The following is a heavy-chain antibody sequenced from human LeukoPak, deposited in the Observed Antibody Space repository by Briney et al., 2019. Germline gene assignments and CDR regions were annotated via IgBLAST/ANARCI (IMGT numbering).Heavy chain of an antibody. CDR1: GFTFSSYW. Sequence: GGSLRLSCAASGFTFSSYWMSWVRQAPGKGLEWVANIKQDGSEKYYVDSVKGRFTISRDNAKNSLYLRMNSLRAEDTAVYYCARSGGELRLGYYFDYWGQGTLVTVSS. CDR2: IKQDGSEK. V-gene: IGHV3-7*01. D-gene: IGHD1-26*01. CDR3: ARSGGELRLGYYFDY. J-gene: IGHJ4*02.